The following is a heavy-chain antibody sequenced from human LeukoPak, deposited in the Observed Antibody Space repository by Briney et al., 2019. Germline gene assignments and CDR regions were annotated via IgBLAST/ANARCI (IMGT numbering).Heavy chain of an antibody. Sequence: GGSLRLSCAASGFTFSSYDMNWVRQAPGKGLEWVSYISSSGSSIYYADSVKGRFTISRDNAKNPLYLQMNSLRAEGTAVYYCARDPSTVTTLNGDYWGQGTLVTVSS. CDR2: ISSSGSSI. D-gene: IGHD4-11*01. J-gene: IGHJ4*02. CDR3: ARDPSTVTTLNGDY. CDR1: GFTFSSYD. V-gene: IGHV3-48*03.